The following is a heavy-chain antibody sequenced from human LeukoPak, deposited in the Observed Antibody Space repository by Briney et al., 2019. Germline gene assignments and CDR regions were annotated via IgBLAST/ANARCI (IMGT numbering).Heavy chain of an antibody. CDR1: GGTFSSYA. D-gene: IGHD3-10*01. J-gene: IGHJ4*02. Sequence: SVKVSCKASGGTFSSYAISWVRQAPGQGLEWMGGIIPIFGTANYAQKLQGRVTMTTDTSTSTAYMELRSLRSDDTAVYYCARATLGEPYLDYWGQGTLVTVSS. V-gene: IGHV1-69*05. CDR2: IIPIFGTA. CDR3: ARATLGEPYLDY.